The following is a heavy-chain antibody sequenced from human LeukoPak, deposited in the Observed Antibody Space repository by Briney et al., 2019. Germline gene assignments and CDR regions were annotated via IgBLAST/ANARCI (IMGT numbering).Heavy chain of an antibody. CDR3: ARDLDYYNGMDV. V-gene: IGHV3-74*01. J-gene: IGHJ6*02. Sequence: GGSLRLSRAASGFTFSSYAMSWVRQAPGKGLVWVSRINTDGSSTSYADSVKGRFTISRDNAKNTLYLQMNSLRAEDTAVYYCARDLDYYNGMDVWGQGTTVTVSS. CDR1: GFTFSSYA. CDR2: INTDGSST.